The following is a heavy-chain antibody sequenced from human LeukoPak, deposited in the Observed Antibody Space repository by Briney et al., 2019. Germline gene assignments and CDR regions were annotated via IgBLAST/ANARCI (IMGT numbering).Heavy chain of an antibody. CDR1: GGSVTSGPNY. CDR2: IQTSGRV. CDR3: ARDRGNGDYGDYLDS. D-gene: IGHD4-17*01. Sequence: SQTLSLTCSVSGGSVTSGPNYWNWIRRPAGKGLEWIGRIQTSGRVNYNPSLKSRVTVYLDTPKNLVSLQLTSVTAADTAVYYCARDRGNGDYGDYLDSWGQGTQVTVSS. J-gene: IGHJ4*02. V-gene: IGHV4-61*02.